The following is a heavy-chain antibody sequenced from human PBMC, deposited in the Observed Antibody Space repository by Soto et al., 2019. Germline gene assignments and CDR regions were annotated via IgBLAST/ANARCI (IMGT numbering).Heavy chain of an antibody. D-gene: IGHD2-8*01. V-gene: IGHV5-51*01. Sequence: PGESLKISCKGSGYSFTSYWIGWVRQMPGKGLEWRGIIYPGDSDTRYSPSFQGQVTISADKSISTAYLQWSSLKASDTATYYCARSRACTNGVCYTGYAFDIWGQGTMVTVSS. CDR1: GYSFTSYW. CDR2: IYPGDSDT. J-gene: IGHJ3*02. CDR3: ARSRACTNGVCYTGYAFDI.